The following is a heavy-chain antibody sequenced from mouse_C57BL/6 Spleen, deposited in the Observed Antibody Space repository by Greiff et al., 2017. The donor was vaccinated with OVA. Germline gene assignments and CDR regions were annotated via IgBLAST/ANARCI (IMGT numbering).Heavy chain of an antibody. J-gene: IGHJ1*03. CDR2: INPNNGGT. CDR1: GYTFTDYN. D-gene: IGHD2-14*01. CDR3: GGTDWYFDV. Sequence: EVKLVESGPELVKPGASVKMSCKASGYTFTDYNMHWVKQSHGKSLEWIGYINPNNGGTSYNQKFKGKATLTVNKSSSTAYMELRSLTSEDSAVYYCGGTDWYFDVWGTGTTVTVSS. V-gene: IGHV1-22*01.